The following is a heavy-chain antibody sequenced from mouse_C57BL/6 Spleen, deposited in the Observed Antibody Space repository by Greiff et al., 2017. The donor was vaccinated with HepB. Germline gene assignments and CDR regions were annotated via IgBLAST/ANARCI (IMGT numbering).Heavy chain of an antibody. CDR2: ISSGSSTI. CDR1: GFTFSDYG. CDR3: ARREGKDGYYLAWFAY. Sequence: EVMLVESGGGLVKPGGSLKLSCAASGFTFSDYGMHWVRQAPEKGLEWVAYISSGSSTIYYADTVKGRFTISRDNAKNTLFLQMTSLRSEDTAMYYCARREGKDGYYLAWFAYWGQGTLVTVSA. V-gene: IGHV5-17*01. J-gene: IGHJ3*01. D-gene: IGHD2-3*01.